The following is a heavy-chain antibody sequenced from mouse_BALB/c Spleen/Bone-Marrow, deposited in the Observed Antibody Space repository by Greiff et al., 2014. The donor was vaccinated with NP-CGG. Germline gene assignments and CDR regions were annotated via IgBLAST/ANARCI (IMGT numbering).Heavy chain of an antibody. J-gene: IGHJ4*01. CDR3: TRRLRLRGPKAMHY. D-gene: IGHD1-2*01. CDR1: GYTFTSYY. Sequence: VQLQQSGAELVKPGASVKLSCKASGYTFTSYYMCWVKQRPGQGLEWIGEINPSNGGTNFNEKFKSKATLTVDKSSSTAYMQLSSLTSEDSAVYYCTRRLRLRGPKAMHYWGQGTSVTVSS. CDR2: INPSNGGT. V-gene: IGHV1S81*02.